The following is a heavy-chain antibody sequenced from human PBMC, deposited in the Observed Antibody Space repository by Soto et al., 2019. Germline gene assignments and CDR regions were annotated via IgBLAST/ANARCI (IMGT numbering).Heavy chain of an antibody. D-gene: IGHD5-18*01. CDR2: IYHSGST. CDR1: GGSISSGGYS. J-gene: IGHJ5*02. V-gene: IGHV4-30-2*01. Sequence: QLQLQESGSGLVKPSQTLSLTCAVSGGSISSGGYSWSWIRQPPGKGLEWIRYIYHSGSTYYNPSLKSRVTISVDRSKNQFSLKLSSVTASDTAVYYCASGLRIQLWPLFVSWGQGTLVTVSS. CDR3: ASGLRIQLWPLFVS.